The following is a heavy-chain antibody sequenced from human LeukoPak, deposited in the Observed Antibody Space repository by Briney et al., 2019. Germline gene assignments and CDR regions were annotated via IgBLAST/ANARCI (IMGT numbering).Heavy chain of an antibody. D-gene: IGHD3-22*01. Sequence: SETLSLTCTVSGGSISSSSYYWGWIRQPPGKGLEWIGSIYYSGSTYYNSSLKSRVTISVDTSKNQFSLKLSSVTAADTAAYYCARLTPPVYYDSSGYYQFDYWGEGTLVTVSS. CDR3: ARLTPPVYYDSSGYYQFDY. J-gene: IGHJ4*02. V-gene: IGHV4-39*01. CDR2: IYYSGST. CDR1: GGSISSSSYY.